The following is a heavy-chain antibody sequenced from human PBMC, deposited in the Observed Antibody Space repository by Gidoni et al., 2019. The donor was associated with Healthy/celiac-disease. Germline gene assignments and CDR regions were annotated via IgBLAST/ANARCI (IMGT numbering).Heavy chain of an antibody. Sequence: EVQLVESGGGLVKPGGSLRLSCAASGFRFSTYNMNWVRQAPGKGLEWVSSISSSSSYIFYADSVKGRFTISRDNAKSALFLRMNSLRAEDTAVYYCARGVEDCGGDCYSDYWGQGTLVTVSS. CDR1: GFRFSTYN. CDR3: ARGVEDCGGDCYSDY. V-gene: IGHV3-21*01. J-gene: IGHJ4*02. CDR2: ISSSSSYI. D-gene: IGHD2-21*02.